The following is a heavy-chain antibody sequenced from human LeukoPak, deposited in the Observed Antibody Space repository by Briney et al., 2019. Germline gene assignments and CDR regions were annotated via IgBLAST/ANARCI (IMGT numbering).Heavy chain of an antibody. D-gene: IGHD4-11*01. CDR3: VRLYDDYTNGHFDS. Sequence: PGGSLRLSCAAPGFTFSSYSMNWVRQAPGKGLEWVSSITSSSSYIYYADSVKGRFTISRHNAKNSLYLQLNSLRAEDTAVYYCVRLYDDYTNGHFDSWGQGTLVTVSS. CDR2: ITSSSSYI. CDR1: GFTFSSYS. J-gene: IGHJ4*02. V-gene: IGHV3-21*01.